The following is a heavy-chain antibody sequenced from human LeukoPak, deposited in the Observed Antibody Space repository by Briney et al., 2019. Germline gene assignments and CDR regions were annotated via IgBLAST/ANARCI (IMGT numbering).Heavy chain of an antibody. D-gene: IGHD1-7*01. CDR2: VSSDGSID. J-gene: IGHJ5*02. Sequence: GGSLRLSCAASGFTFSSYVMHWVRQAPGKGLEWVAVVSSDGSIDYYADSVRGRFTVSRDNSKNTLYLQVNSLRVEDTAVYYCTREGMGTTFSAWFDPWGQGTLVTVPS. V-gene: IGHV3-30*03. CDR1: GFTFSSYV. CDR3: TREGMGTTFSAWFDP.